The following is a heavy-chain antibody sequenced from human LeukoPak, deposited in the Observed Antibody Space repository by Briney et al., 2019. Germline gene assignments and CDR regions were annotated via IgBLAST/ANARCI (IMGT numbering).Heavy chain of an antibody. CDR1: GYTFTSYG. J-gene: IGHJ4*02. CDR2: ISAYNGNT. Sequence: ASVKVSFKASGYTFTSYGISWVRQGPGQGLTWMGWISAYNGNTNYAQKLQGRVTITTVTSTSTAYMELRSLRSDDTAVYYCARANYSYVLNFDYWGQGTLVTVSS. D-gene: IGHD5-18*01. CDR3: ARANYSYVLNFDY. V-gene: IGHV1-18*04.